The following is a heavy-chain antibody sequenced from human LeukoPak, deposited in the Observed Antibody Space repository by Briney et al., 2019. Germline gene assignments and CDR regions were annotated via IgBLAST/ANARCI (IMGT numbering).Heavy chain of an antibody. CDR2: IKQDGSEK. Sequence: GGSLRLSCAASGFTFSSYWMSSVRQAPGKGLEWVANIKQDGSEKYYVDSVKGRFTISRDNAKNSLYLQMNSLRVEDTAVYYCTKLAKYFYGSETYYFFEHWGQGTPVTASS. CDR1: GFTFSSYW. V-gene: IGHV3-7*01. J-gene: IGHJ4*02. D-gene: IGHD3-10*01. CDR3: TKLAKYFYGSETYYFFEH.